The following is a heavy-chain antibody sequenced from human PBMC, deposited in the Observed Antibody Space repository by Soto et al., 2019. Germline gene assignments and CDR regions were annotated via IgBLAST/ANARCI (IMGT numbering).Heavy chain of an antibody. D-gene: IGHD3-3*01. CDR1: GFTFSSYA. V-gene: IGHV3-23*01. J-gene: IGHJ6*02. Sequence: EVQLLESGGGLVQPGGSLRLSCAASGFTFSSYAMSWVRQAPGKGLEWVSAIRGSGGSTYYADSVKGRFTISRDNSNNTLYLQMNSLRAEDTAVYYCAKDQRAIFGVVDVWGQGTTVTVSS. CDR3: AKDQRAIFGVVDV. CDR2: IRGSGGST.